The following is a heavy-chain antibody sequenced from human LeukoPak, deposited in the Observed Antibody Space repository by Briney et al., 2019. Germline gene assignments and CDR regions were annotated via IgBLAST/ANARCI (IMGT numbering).Heavy chain of an antibody. D-gene: IGHD3-10*01. CDR3: AGRWGTVVRGIIDY. CDR1: GYTFTGYY. V-gene: IGHV1-2*02. CDR2: INPNHGDT. J-gene: IGHJ4*02. Sequence: ASVKVSCKASGYTFTGYYMHWVRQAPGQGLEWMGWINPNHGDTNYAQKFQDRVSMTRDTSISTAYMHLSRLRSADTAVYYCAGRWGTVVRGIIDYWGQGTLVTVSS.